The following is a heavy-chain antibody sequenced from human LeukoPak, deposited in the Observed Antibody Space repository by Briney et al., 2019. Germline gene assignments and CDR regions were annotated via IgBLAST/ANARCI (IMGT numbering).Heavy chain of an antibody. CDR2: INSSGSTI. CDR3: TRPLVGYCSGGSCGVLDY. Sequence: PGGSLRLSCAGSGITLHSYEINLVRQAPGKGLGWGSYINSSGSTIYYADSVKGRFTISRDDSKSIAYLQMNSLKTEDTAVYYCTRPLVGYCSGGSCGVLDYWGQGTLVTVSS. CDR1: GITLHSYE. V-gene: IGHV3-48*03. D-gene: IGHD2-15*01. J-gene: IGHJ4*02.